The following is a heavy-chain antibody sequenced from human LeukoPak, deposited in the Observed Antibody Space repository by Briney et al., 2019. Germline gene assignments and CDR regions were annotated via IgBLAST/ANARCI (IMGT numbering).Heavy chain of an antibody. V-gene: IGHV3-48*03. CDR2: ISSSGSTI. CDR1: GFTFSSYE. J-gene: IGHJ4*02. Sequence: GSLRLSCAASGFTFSSYEMNWVRQAPGKGLEWVSYISSSGSTIYYADSVKGRFTISRDNAKNSLYLQMNSLRAEDTAVYYCARDISSSWTYDFDYWGQGTLVTVSS. D-gene: IGHD6-13*01. CDR3: ARDISSSWTYDFDY.